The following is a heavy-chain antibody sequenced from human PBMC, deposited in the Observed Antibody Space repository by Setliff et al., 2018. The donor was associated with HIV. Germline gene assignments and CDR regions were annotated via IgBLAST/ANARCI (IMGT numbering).Heavy chain of an antibody. Sequence: ASVKVSCKSSGYTFSKYYIHWVRQAPGQGLEWMGVINPNGGATGYAEKFQGRVIMTRDPSTTTVYMDLSSLRSEDTAIYYCARDRALTDRPPNVLDIWGQGTLVTVSS. CDR3: ARDRALTDRPPNVLDI. V-gene: IGHV1-46*01. CDR2: INPNGGAT. CDR1: GYTFSKYY. J-gene: IGHJ3*02. D-gene: IGHD2-8*01.